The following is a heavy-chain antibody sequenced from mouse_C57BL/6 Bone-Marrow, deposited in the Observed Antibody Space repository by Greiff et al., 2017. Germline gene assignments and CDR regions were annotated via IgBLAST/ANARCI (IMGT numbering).Heavy chain of an antibody. J-gene: IGHJ1*03. D-gene: IGHD1-1*01. CDR3: ARPHYYGSSDWYFDV. CDR2: FHPYNDDT. CDR1: GYTFTTYP. V-gene: IGHV1-47*01. Sequence: QVQLQQSGAELVKPGASVKISCKASGYTFTTYPIEWMKQNHGKSLEWIGNFHPYNDDTKYNEKFKGKATLTVEKSSSTVYLELSRLTSDDSAVYYCARPHYYGSSDWYFDVWGTGTTVTVSS.